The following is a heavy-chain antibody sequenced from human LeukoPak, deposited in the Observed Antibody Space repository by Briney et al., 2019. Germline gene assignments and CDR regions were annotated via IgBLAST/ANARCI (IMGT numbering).Heavy chain of an antibody. CDR2: IIPIFGTA. Sequence: SVKVSCKASGGTFSSYAISWVRQAPGQGLEWMGGIIPIFGTANYAQKFQGRVTITADESTSTAYMELSSLRSEDTAVYYCERVFGGAGDYDDYWGQGTLVTVSS. CDR3: ERVFGGAGDYDDY. J-gene: IGHJ4*02. V-gene: IGHV1-69*13. D-gene: IGHD3-10*01. CDR1: GGTFSSYA.